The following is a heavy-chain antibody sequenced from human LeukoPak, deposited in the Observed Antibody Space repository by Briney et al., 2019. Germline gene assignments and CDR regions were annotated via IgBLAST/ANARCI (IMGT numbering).Heavy chain of an antibody. D-gene: IGHD4-17*01. CDR3: ARDFAGDRDY. CDR1: GFTFSNYA. CDR2: INPNGITT. Sequence: QPGGSLRLSCAASGFTFSNYAMHWVRQAPGKGLVWVARINPNGITTTYTDSVKGRFTISRDNAKNTLYLQMNSLRAEDTAVYYCARDFAGDRDYWGQGTLVTVSS. J-gene: IGHJ4*02. V-gene: IGHV3-74*01.